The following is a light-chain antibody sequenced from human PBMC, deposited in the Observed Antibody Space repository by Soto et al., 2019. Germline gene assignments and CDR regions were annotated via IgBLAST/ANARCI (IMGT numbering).Light chain of an antibody. J-gene: IGKJ4*01. V-gene: IGKV1-5*03. CDR2: KAS. CDR1: QSISSW. CDR3: QQYEAYPLT. Sequence: DIQLTQSPSTLSASVGDRATITCRASQSISSWLAWYQQKPGKAPKLLVYKASSLESGVPSRFSGSGSVTEFTLTISTLQPDDFATYDCQQYEAYPLTFGGGTKVEI.